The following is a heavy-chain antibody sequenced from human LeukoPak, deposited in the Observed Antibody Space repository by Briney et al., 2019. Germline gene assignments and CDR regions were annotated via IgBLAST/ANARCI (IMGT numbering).Heavy chain of an antibody. CDR1: GFTFSSYA. V-gene: IGHV3-23*01. J-gene: IGHJ4*02. Sequence: GGSLRLSCAASGFTFSSYAMTWVRQAPGKGLEWGSVIGYSGGDIQYADSVKGRFTISRDNSKNTLYLQMNSLRVEDTAVYYCAKYAPPTTVVTRFFDYWGQGTLVTVSS. CDR2: IGYSGGDI. D-gene: IGHD4-23*01. CDR3: AKYAPPTTVVTRFFDY.